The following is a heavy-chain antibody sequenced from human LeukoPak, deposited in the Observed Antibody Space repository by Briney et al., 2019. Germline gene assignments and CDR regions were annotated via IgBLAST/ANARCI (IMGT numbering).Heavy chain of an antibody. CDR3: TTDVATVNDY. V-gene: IGHV3-30*03. CDR2: ISYDGSNK. J-gene: IGHJ4*02. Sequence: GRSLRLSCAASGFTFSSYGMHWVRQAPGKGLEWVAVISYDGSNKYYADSVKGRFTISRDNSKNTLYLQMNSLRAEDTAVYYCTTDVATVNDYWGQGTLVTVSS. CDR1: GFTFSSYG. D-gene: IGHD5-12*01.